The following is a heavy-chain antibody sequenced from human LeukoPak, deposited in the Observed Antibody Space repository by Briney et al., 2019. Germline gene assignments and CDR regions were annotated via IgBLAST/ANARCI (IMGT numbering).Heavy chain of an antibody. CDR3: ATDLVVAAAGYYYYYGMDV. CDR2: INPSGGST. J-gene: IGHJ6*02. Sequence: ASVKVSCKASGYTFTSYYMHWVRQAPGQGLEWMGIINPSGGSTSYAQKFQGRVTMTEDTSTDTAYMELSSLRSEDTAVYYCATDLVVAAAGYYYYYGMDVWGQGTTVTVSS. CDR1: GYTFTSYY. D-gene: IGHD6-13*01. V-gene: IGHV1-46*01.